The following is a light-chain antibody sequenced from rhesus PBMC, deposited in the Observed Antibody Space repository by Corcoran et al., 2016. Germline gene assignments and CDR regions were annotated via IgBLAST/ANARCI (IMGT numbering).Light chain of an antibody. Sequence: EIVMTQSPATLSLSPGERATLSCRASQSVSSNLDWYQQKPGQAPSLLIYGAASRATVIPDRLRGSGSWTDFTLTISSLEPDVFAVYYCQQYSNGPLTFGGGTKVEIK. CDR3: QQYSNGPLT. V-gene: IGKV3-42*03. J-gene: IGKJ4*01. CDR1: QSVSSN. CDR2: GAA.